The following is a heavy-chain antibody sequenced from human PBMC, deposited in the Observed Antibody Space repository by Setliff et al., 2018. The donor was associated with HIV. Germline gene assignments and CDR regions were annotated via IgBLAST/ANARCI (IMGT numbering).Heavy chain of an antibody. V-gene: IGHV3-23*01. CDR1: GFVFTDHS. CDR2: ILSTGERT. J-gene: IGHJ4*02. D-gene: IGHD6-19*01. Sequence: GGSLRLSCAASGFVFTDHSLHWVRQAPGEGLEWVSAILSTGERTFYADSVKGRFTISRDNSKNTLYLQINSLRAEDTAVYYCAKDPTTGAVAVYYFDYWGQGTLVTVSS. CDR3: AKDPTTGAVAVYYFDY.